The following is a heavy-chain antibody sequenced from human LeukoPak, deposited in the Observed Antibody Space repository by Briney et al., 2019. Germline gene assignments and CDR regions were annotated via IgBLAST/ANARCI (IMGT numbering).Heavy chain of an antibody. V-gene: IGHV4-39*07. Sequence: PSETLSLTCTVSGGSISSSGYYWGWIRQPPGKGLEWIGSPYYSESTYYNSSLRSRVTISVDTSKNQFSLKLSSVTAADTAVYYCARGPYYFGSWGQGTLVTVSS. CDR1: GGSISSSGYY. J-gene: IGHJ4*02. CDR3: ARGPYYFGS. CDR2: PYYSEST.